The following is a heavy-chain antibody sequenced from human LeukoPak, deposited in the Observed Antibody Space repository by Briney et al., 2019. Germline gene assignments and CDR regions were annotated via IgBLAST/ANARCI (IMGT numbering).Heavy chain of an antibody. V-gene: IGHV4-59*08. J-gene: IGHJ4*02. D-gene: IGHD6-25*01. CDR3: VRLAWGSGGSGSFDS. CDR2: IYYSGST. Sequence: SETLSLTYTASGGSISSYYWSWIRPPPGKGLEWIGYIYYSGSTSYNPSLKSRVTMSVHTSKNQFSLSLSSVTAADTAVYYCVRLAWGSGGSGSFDSWGQGTLVTVSS. CDR1: GGSISSYY.